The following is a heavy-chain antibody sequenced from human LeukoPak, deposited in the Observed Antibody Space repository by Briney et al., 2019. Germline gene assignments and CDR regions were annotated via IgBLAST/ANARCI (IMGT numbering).Heavy chain of an antibody. CDR1: GFTFSSYE. CDR3: ARAPGISRSEQLVDY. CDR2: ISSSGSTI. Sequence: PGRSLGLSCAASGFTFSSYEMNWVRQAPGKGLEWDSYISSSGSTIYYAVSVKGRFTISRDNAKNSLYLQMNSLRAEDTAVYYCARAPGISRSEQLVDYWGQGTLVTVSS. D-gene: IGHD6-13*01. J-gene: IGHJ4*02. V-gene: IGHV3-48*03.